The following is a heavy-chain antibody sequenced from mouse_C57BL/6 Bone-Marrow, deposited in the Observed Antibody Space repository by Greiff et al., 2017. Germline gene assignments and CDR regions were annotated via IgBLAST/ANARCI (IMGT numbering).Heavy chain of an antibody. V-gene: IGHV1-50*01. J-gene: IGHJ3*01. CDR3: VSYDYGGTWFAY. Sequence: QVQLQQPGAELVKPGASVKLSCKASGYTFTSYWMQWVKQRPGQGLEWIGEIDPSDSYTNYNQKFKGKATLTVDTSSSTAYMQLSSLTSEDSAVYDCVSYDYGGTWFAYWGQGTLVTVSA. D-gene: IGHD2-4*01. CDR2: IDPSDSYT. CDR1: GYTFTSYW.